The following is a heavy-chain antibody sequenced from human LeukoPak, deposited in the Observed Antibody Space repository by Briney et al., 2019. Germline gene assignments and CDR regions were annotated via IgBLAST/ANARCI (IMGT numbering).Heavy chain of an antibody. CDR1: GFTVSSNY. Sequence: GGSLRLSCAASGFTVSSNYMNWVRQAPGKGLEWVSVIYSGGSTIYADSVKGRFTISRDSSKNTLYLQMNSLRAEDMAVYYCARGGGGYSYGLDYWGQGTLVTVSS. CDR3: ARGGGGYSYGLDY. V-gene: IGHV3-66*01. J-gene: IGHJ4*02. CDR2: IYSGGST. D-gene: IGHD5-18*01.